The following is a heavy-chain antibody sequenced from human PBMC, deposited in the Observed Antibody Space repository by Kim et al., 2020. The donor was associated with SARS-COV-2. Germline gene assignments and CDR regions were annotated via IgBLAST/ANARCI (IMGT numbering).Heavy chain of an antibody. V-gene: IGHV3-9*01. D-gene: IGHD3-9*01. CDR2: ISWNSDNS. Sequence: GGSLRLSCAASGFTFDDFAMHWVRQAPGKGLEWVSGISWNSDNSGYADSVKGRFTISRDDAKNSLYLQMNSLRAEDTALYYCAKDSRGYYGFLTGSPDNYYDGLDVWGQGTTVTVSS. CDR3: AKDSRGYYGFLTGSPDNYYDGLDV. J-gene: IGHJ6*02. CDR1: GFTFDDFA.